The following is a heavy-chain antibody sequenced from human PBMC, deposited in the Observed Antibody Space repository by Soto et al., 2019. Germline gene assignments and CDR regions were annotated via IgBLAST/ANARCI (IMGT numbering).Heavy chain of an antibody. CDR3: AKTPYYNFWSGYYNYYYYGMDV. V-gene: IGHV3-30*18. Sequence: GSLRLSCAASGFTFSTYGMHWVRQAPGKGLEWVAVISDDGSNKFYADSVKGRFTISRDNSKNTLYLQMNSLRAEDTAVYYCAKTPYYNFWSGYYNYYYYGMDVWGQGTTVTAP. D-gene: IGHD3-3*01. J-gene: IGHJ6*02. CDR2: ISDDGSNK. CDR1: GFTFSTYG.